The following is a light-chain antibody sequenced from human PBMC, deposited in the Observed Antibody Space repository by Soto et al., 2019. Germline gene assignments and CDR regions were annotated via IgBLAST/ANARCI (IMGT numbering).Light chain of an antibody. CDR2: EGS. Sequence: QSALTQPASVSGSPGQSITISCTGTSSDVGTYNLVSWYQQHPGKAPKVMIYEGSKRPSGVSNRFSGSKSGNTASLTISGLQAEDEGDYYCSAYTARSTLVFGGGTKLTVL. CDR3: SAYTARSTLV. V-gene: IGLV2-14*02. J-gene: IGLJ3*02. CDR1: SSDVGTYNL.